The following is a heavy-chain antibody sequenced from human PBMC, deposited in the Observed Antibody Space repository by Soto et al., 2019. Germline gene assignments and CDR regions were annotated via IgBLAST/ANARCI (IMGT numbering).Heavy chain of an antibody. J-gene: IGHJ6*02. Sequence: PGGSLRLSCAASGFTLSVYGMHWVRQAPGKGLEWVALVSYDGSIKYYADSVKGRFTISRDNSKNTLYLQMNSLRVEDTAVYYCAKDGSHLAVAGTSPTSYFYGLAVWGQGTTVTVSS. CDR2: VSYDGSIK. V-gene: IGHV3-30*18. CDR3: AKDGSHLAVAGTSPTSYFYGLAV. CDR1: GFTLSVYG. D-gene: IGHD6-19*01.